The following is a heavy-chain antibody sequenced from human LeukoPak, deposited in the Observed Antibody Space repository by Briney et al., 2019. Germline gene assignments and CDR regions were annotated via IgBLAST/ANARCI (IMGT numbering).Heavy chain of an antibody. CDR1: GFTFDDYA. V-gene: IGHV3-9*01. CDR3: AKASSGSYGY. D-gene: IGHD1-26*01. CDR2: ISWNSGSI. Sequence: GGSLRLSCAASGFTFDDYAMHWVRHAPGKGLEWVSGISWNSGSIGYADSVKGRFTISRDNSKNSLYLQMNSLRTEDTALYYCAKASSGSYGYWGQGTLVTVSS. J-gene: IGHJ4*02.